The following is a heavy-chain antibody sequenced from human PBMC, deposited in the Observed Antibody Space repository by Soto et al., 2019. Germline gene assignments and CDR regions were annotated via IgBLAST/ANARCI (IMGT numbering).Heavy chain of an antibody. CDR2: IYYSGST. D-gene: IGHD1-7*01. CDR1: GGSVSSASYY. Sequence: QVQLQESGPGLVKPSETLSLTCTVSGGSVSSASYYWSWIRQPPGKGLDWIGYIYYSGSTNYNPSLKSRVTISVGTSKNQFSLKLSSVTAADTAVYYCARAPYNWNFVDWFDPWGQGTLVTVSS. V-gene: IGHV4-61*01. J-gene: IGHJ5*02. CDR3: ARAPYNWNFVDWFDP.